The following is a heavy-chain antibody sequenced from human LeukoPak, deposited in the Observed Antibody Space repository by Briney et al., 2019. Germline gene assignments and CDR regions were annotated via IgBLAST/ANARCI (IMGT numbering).Heavy chain of an antibody. J-gene: IGHJ4*02. D-gene: IGHD6-13*01. Sequence: GESLRLSCAASGFTFSSYAMHWVRQAPGKGLEWVAVISYDGSNKYYADSVKGRFTISRDNSKNTLYLQMNSLRAEDTAVYYCARERIAAAGTPLDYWGQGTLVTVSS. CDR3: ARERIAAAGTPLDY. CDR2: ISYDGSNK. V-gene: IGHV3-30-3*01. CDR1: GFTFSSYA.